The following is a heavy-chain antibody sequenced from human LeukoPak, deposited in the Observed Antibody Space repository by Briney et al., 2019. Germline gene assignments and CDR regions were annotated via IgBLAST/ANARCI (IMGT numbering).Heavy chain of an antibody. CDR1: GGSISSYY. J-gene: IGHJ4*02. Sequence: SETLSLTCTVSGGSISSYYWSWIRQPPGKGLKWIGYIYYSGSTNYNPSLKSRVTISVDTFKNQFSLKLSSVTAADTAVYYCARVTIVGATDFDYWGQGTLVTVSS. CDR3: ARVTIVGATDFDY. V-gene: IGHV4-59*01. D-gene: IGHD1-26*01. CDR2: IYYSGST.